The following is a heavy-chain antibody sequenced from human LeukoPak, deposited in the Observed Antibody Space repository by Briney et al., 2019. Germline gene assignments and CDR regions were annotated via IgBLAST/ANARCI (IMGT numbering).Heavy chain of an antibody. CDR1: GYTFTGHY. J-gene: IGHJ6*03. V-gene: IGHV1-2*02. D-gene: IGHD3-10*01. CDR2: INPNSGGT. Sequence: GASVKVSCKASGYTFTGHYIHWVRQAPGQGLEWMGWINPNSGGTNYAQKFQGRVTMTRDTSISTAYMELSRLRSDDTAVYYCARASVVRGVSLDSPYYYYYMDVWGKGTTVTVSS. CDR3: ARASVVRGVSLDSPYYYYYMDV.